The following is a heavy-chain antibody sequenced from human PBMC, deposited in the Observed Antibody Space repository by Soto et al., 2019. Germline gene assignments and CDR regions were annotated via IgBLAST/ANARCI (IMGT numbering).Heavy chain of an antibody. CDR3: AKTFGYSYAIDY. CDR2: ISAYNGNT. Sequence: QVQLVQSGAEVKKPGASVKVSCKASGYTFTSYGISWVRQAPGQGLEWMGWISAYNGNTNYAQKLQGRVTMTTDTSTSTAYTELRSLTSDDTAVYFCAKTFGYSYAIDYWGQGTLVTVSS. V-gene: IGHV1-18*01. D-gene: IGHD5-18*01. CDR1: GYTFTSYG. J-gene: IGHJ4*02.